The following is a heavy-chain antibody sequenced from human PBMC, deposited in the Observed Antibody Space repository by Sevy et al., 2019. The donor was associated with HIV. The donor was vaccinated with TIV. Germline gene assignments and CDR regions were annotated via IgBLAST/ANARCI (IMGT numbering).Heavy chain of an antibody. Sequence: SETLSLTCAVYGGSFSGYYWSWIRQPPGKGLEWIGEINHSGSTNYNPSLKSRVTISVDTSKNQFSLKLSSVTAADTAVYYCARGPQTVGYYGMDVWGQGTTVIVSS. CDR3: ARGPQTVGYYGMDV. CDR1: GGSFSGYY. CDR2: INHSGST. J-gene: IGHJ6*02. D-gene: IGHD1-26*01. V-gene: IGHV4-34*01.